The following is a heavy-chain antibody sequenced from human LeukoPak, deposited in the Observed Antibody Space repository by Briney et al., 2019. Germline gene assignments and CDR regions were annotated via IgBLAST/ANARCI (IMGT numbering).Heavy chain of an antibody. V-gene: IGHV3-23*01. CDR3: AKAALRYFDWFFGY. D-gene: IGHD3-9*01. CDR2: IGGSGGRT. Sequence: GSLRPSCVAPGFTFSTYGMSWVRQAPGKGLKWVSTIGGSGGRTYYADSVKGRFTISRDNSKNTLYLQMNSLRAEDTAIYYCAKAALRYFDWFFGYWGQGTLVTVSS. J-gene: IGHJ4*02. CDR1: GFTFSTYG.